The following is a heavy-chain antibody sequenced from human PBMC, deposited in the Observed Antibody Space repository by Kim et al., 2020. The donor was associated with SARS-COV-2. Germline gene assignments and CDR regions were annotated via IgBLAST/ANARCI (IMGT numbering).Heavy chain of an antibody. Sequence: SETLSLTSAVYGGSFSGYYWSWIRQPPGKGLEWIGEINHSGSTNYNPSLKSRVTISVDTSKNQFSLKLSSVTAADTAVYYCARGPGYSSSWYGARNWFDPWGQGTLVTVSS. D-gene: IGHD6-13*01. CDR3: ARGPGYSSSWYGARNWFDP. CDR2: INHSGST. J-gene: IGHJ5*02. CDR1: GGSFSGYY. V-gene: IGHV4-34*01.